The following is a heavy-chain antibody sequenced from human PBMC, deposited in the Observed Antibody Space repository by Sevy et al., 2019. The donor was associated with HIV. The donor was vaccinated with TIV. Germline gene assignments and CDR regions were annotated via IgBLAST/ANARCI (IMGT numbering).Heavy chain of an antibody. V-gene: IGHV3-7*03. J-gene: IGHJ4*02. CDR1: GFTFSNCW. D-gene: IGHD3-22*01. CDR3: AREYDYDRGRTDIAY. Sequence: GGSLRLSCAASGFTFSNCWMSWVRQAPGKGLEWVANINEGGNKKFYLDSVKGRFTISRDNAKNSLFLQMNSLTAEDTAVYYSAREYDYDRGRTDIAYWGQGTLVTVSS. CDR2: INEGGNKK.